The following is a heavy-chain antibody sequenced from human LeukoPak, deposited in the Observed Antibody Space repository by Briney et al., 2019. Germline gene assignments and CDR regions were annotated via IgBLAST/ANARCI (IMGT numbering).Heavy chain of an antibody. CDR2: IIPISGTA. CDR3: ARGLQYQLLKALGHYYMEV. V-gene: IGHV1-69*05. D-gene: IGHD2-2*01. CDR1: GGTFSSHA. Sequence: ASVKVSCKASGGTFSSHAIAWVRQAPGQGPEWMGGIIPISGTANYAQKFQGSVTITTDESTSTAYLELSSLASDDTAVYYCARGLQYQLLKALGHYYMEVWGEGTTVTVSS. J-gene: IGHJ6*03.